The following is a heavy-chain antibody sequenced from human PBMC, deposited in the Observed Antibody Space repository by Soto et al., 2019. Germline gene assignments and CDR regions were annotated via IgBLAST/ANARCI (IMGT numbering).Heavy chain of an antibody. V-gene: IGHV1-69*01. D-gene: IGHD2-15*01. CDR1: GGTFSSYA. Sequence: QVQLVQSGAEVKKPGSSVKVSCKASGGTFSSYAISWVRQAPGQGLEWMGGIIPIFGTANYAQKFQGRVTITADESTSTAYMELSRLRSEDTDVYYFARDPRSHNAFDIWGQGTMVTVSS. J-gene: IGHJ3*02. CDR3: ARDPRSHNAFDI. CDR2: IIPIFGTA.